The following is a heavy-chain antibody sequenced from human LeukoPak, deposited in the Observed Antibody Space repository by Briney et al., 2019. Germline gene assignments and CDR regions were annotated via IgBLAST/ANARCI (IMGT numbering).Heavy chain of an antibody. Sequence: GRSLRLSCAASGFTFSSYAMHWVRQAPGKGLEWVAVISYDGSNKYYADSVKGRFTISRDNSKNTLYLQMNSLRAEDTAVYYCARDWGTEAPNYYDSSGAKPFDYWGQGTLVTVSS. D-gene: IGHD3-22*01. CDR2: ISYDGSNK. CDR1: GFTFSSYA. J-gene: IGHJ4*02. CDR3: ARDWGTEAPNYYDSSGAKPFDY. V-gene: IGHV3-30*04.